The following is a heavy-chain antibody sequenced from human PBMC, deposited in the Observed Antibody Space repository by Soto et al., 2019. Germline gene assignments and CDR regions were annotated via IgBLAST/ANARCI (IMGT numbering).Heavy chain of an antibody. CDR1: GCSINSNNYY. V-gene: IGHV4-39*02. D-gene: IGHD2-15*01. J-gene: IGHJ4*02. Sequence: PSETLSLTCPVSGCSINSNNYYWAWIRQPPGKGLAWIASIYYDGSTYYNPSLKSRVSISVDTSKNHFSLKLSSATAADTAVYYCAKVVVAATRHTDFDSWGQGTLVTVSS. CDR2: IYYDGST. CDR3: AKVVVAATRHTDFDS.